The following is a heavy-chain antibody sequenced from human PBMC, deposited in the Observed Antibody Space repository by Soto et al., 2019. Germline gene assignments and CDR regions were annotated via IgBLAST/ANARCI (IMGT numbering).Heavy chain of an antibody. J-gene: IGHJ4*02. CDR1: GFTFRSYA. CDR2: IGGSSGST. V-gene: IGHV3-23*01. CDR3: AKDRSSTSCYAFDY. D-gene: IGHD2-2*01. Sequence: EVQLLESGGGLLQPGGSLRLSRAASGFTFRSYAMSWVRQAPGKGLEWVSAIGGSSGSTDYADSVKGRFTISRDNSKNTLFLQMNSLRAEDTAVYYCAKDRSSTSCYAFDYWGQGTLVTVSS.